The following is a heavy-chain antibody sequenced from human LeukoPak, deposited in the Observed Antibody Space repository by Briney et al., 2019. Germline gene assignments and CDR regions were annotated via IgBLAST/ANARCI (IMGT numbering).Heavy chain of an antibody. V-gene: IGHV3-11*01. CDR3: ARGAYYDSRNYYHYYMDV. CDR1: GFTFSDYY. J-gene: IGHJ6*03. Sequence: GGSLRLSCAASGFTFSDYYMSWIRQAPGKGLEWVSYISSSGSTIYYADSVRGRFTISRDNAKNSLYLQVNSLRAEDTAVYYCARGAYYDSRNYYHYYMDVWGKGTTVTVSS. D-gene: IGHD3-22*01. CDR2: ISSSGSTI.